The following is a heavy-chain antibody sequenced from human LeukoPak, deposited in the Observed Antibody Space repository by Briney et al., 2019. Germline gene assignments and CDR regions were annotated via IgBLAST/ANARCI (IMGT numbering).Heavy chain of an antibody. V-gene: IGHV4-30-4*01. CDR1: GGSISSGDYY. Sequence: TSQTLSLTCTVSGGSISSGDYYWSWIRQPPGKSLEWIGYIYYSGSTYYNPSLKSRVTISVDTSKNQFSLKLSSVTAADTAVYYCARETNSGNWFDPWGQGTLVTVSS. D-gene: IGHD3-10*01. CDR2: IYYSGST. CDR3: ARETNSGNWFDP. J-gene: IGHJ5*02.